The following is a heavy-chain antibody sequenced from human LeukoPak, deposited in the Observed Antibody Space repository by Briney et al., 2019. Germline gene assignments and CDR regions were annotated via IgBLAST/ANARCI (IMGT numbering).Heavy chain of an antibody. CDR2: ISANGANT. D-gene: IGHD5-18*01. Sequence: GGSLRLSCVASGFTYNSHAMSWVRQAPGKGLEWVSGISANGANTYYTDSVRGRFTISRDNSKNTVYLQMSSLSAEDTAIYYCAKDQGFSYYYLDYWGQGILVTVSS. CDR3: AKDQGFSYYYLDY. CDR1: GFTYNSHA. J-gene: IGHJ4*02. V-gene: IGHV3-23*01.